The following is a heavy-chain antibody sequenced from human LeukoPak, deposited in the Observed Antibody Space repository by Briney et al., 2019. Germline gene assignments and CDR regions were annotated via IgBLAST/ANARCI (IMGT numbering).Heavy chain of an antibody. CDR2: IYSSGST. D-gene: IGHD3-10*01. Sequence: PSETLSLTCSVSGGSMSTYYWSWIRQSAGKGLEWIGHIYSSGSTMYNPSLKSRVSMSIDTSNNQFSLNVKSVTAADTAMYYCARVLWFGDLSDAFDIWGQGTMVAVSS. V-gene: IGHV4-4*07. CDR1: GGSMSTYY. J-gene: IGHJ3*02. CDR3: ARVLWFGDLSDAFDI.